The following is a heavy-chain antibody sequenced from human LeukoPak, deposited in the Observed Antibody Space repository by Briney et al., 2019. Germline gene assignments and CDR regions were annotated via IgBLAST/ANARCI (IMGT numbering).Heavy chain of an antibody. V-gene: IGHV1-2*02. D-gene: IGHD6-13*01. CDR3: ASIRAGAAALWFDP. CDR2: KKTKSGGT. J-gene: IGHJ5*02. Sequence: ASVSVSCTASGYTFTEYYMEWGCQAPGQGLERMGWKKTKSGGTNFAQTLKGGVAMTRESSITTAYMELGSLRSDDTAVYYCASIRAGAAALWFDPCGEGTLVTVAS. CDR1: GYTFTEYY.